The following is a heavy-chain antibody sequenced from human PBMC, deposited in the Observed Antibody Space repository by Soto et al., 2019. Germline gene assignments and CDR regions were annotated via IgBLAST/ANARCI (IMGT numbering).Heavy chain of an antibody. Sequence: ASVKVSFKASGYTFTSYDINWVRQATGQGLECIGWMNPNSGNTGYAQKFQGRVTMTRNTSISTAYMELSSLRSEDTAVYYCARGEDIVVVPAAMGGGNWVDPWGQGTLVTVSS. D-gene: IGHD2-2*01. CDR2: MNPNSGNT. J-gene: IGHJ5*02. CDR3: ARGEDIVVVPAAMGGGNWVDP. V-gene: IGHV1-8*01. CDR1: GYTFTSYD.